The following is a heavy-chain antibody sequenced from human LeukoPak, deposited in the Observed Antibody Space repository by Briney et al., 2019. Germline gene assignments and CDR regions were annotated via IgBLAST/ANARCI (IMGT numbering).Heavy chain of an antibody. CDR3: TKVLRGYSDYGD. V-gene: IGHV4-59*01. D-gene: IGHD5-12*01. CDR1: GASISSSY. CDR2: IQHSDI. J-gene: IGHJ4*02. Sequence: PSETLSLTCAVSGASISSSYWSWIRQPPGKGLEYIGYIQHSDINYNPSLKSRVTMTLHTSNNQSSLKLTSVTAADTALYYCTKVLRGYSDYGDWGQGTLVTVSS.